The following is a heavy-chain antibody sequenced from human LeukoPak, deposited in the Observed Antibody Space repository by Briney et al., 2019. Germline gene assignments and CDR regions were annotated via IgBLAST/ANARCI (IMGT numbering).Heavy chain of an antibody. CDR3: ARVHTEPRPPIAARNNWFDP. V-gene: IGHV3-7*01. J-gene: IGHJ5*02. Sequence: GGSLRLSCAASGFTFSSYCMSWVRQATGKGLEWVANIKQDGSEKYYVDSVKGRFTISRDNAKNSLYLQMNSLRAEDTAVNYCARVHTEPRPPIAARNNWFDPWGQGTLVTVSS. CDR1: GFTFSSYC. CDR2: IKQDGSEK. D-gene: IGHD6-6*01.